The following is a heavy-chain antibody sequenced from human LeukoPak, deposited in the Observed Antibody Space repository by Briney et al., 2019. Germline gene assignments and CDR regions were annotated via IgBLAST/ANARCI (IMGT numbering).Heavy chain of an antibody. CDR1: GFTFSSYG. CDR3: ARETGICATPNSCHDAFDI. CDR2: IWYDGSNE. V-gene: IGHV3-33*01. Sequence: PGRSLRLPCAASGFTFSSYGMHWLRQAPGKGLEWLTIIWYDGSNEYYVDSVRGRFTISRDNSKNTLYLQMNSLRAEDTAVYYCARETGICATPNSCHDAFDIWGQGTMVTVSS. J-gene: IGHJ3*02. D-gene: IGHD2-15*01.